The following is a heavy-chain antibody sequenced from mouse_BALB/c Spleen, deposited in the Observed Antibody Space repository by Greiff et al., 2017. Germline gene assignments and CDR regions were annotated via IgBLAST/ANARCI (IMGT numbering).Heavy chain of an antibody. Sequence: VHLVESGPGLVAPSQSLSITCTVSGFSLTSYGVHWVRQPPGKGLEWLGVIWAGGSTNYNSALMSRLSISKDNSKSQVFLKMNSLQTDDTAMYYCARAGNYPLYAMDYWGEGTSVTVSS. D-gene: IGHD2-1*01. V-gene: IGHV2-9*02. CDR1: GFSLTSYG. CDR2: IWAGGST. CDR3: ARAGNYPLYAMDY. J-gene: IGHJ4*01.